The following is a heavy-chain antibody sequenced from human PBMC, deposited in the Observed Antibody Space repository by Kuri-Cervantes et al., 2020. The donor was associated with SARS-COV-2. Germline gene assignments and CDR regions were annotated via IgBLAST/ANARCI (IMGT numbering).Heavy chain of an antibody. CDR1: GFTFSSYA. V-gene: IGHV3-23*01. CDR2: ISGSGGST. Sequence: GGSLRLSCAASGFTFSSYAMSWVRQAPGKGLEWVSAISGSGGSTYYADSVKGRFTISSDNSKNTLYLQMNIQRAEDTAVYYCAKAVRRIAAARYDFDYWGQGTLVTVSS. D-gene: IGHD6-13*01. J-gene: IGHJ4*02. CDR3: AKAVRRIAAARYDFDY.